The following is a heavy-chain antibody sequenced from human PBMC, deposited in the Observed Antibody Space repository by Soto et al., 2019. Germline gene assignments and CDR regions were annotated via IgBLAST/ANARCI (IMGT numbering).Heavy chain of an antibody. CDR1: GYTFTSYG. CDR2: ISAYNGNT. V-gene: IGHV1-18*01. D-gene: IGHD3-16*01. J-gene: IGHJ3*02. CDR3: ARDNRYGQAFDI. Sequence: APVKVSCKASGYTFTSYGISWVRQAPGQGLEWMGWISAYNGNTNYAQKLQGRVTMTTDTSTSTAYMELRSLRSDDTAVYYCARDNRYGQAFDIWGQGTMVTVSS.